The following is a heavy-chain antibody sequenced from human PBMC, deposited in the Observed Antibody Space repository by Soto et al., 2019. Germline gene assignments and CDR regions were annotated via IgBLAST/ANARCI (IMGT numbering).Heavy chain of an antibody. J-gene: IGHJ2*01. CDR1: GFSFSSYW. Sequence: EVQLVESGGALVQPGGSLRLSCAASGFSFSSYWMHWVSQAPGKGLVWVSRIKTDGSIITYAYSVKGRFTNSRYNAKNTLYLQMNSIRALDTAVFYCARVGQGAWYCEFWGCGTMVTVSS. V-gene: IGHV3-74*01. D-gene: IGHD1-26*01. CDR3: ARVGQGAWYCEF. CDR2: IKTDGSII.